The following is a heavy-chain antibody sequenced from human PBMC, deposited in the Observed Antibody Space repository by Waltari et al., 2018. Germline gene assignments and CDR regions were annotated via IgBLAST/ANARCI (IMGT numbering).Heavy chain of an antibody. CDR3: ARGEHYDY. J-gene: IGHJ4*02. CDR2: VYTSGAT. Sequence: QVQLQESGPRLVKPSQTLSLTCTVSGGPINSGSYYWTWIRQPAGKGLEWIGYVYTSGATNYNPSLRSRVSISADTSKNQFSLRLTSVTAADTAVYYCARGEHYDYWGQGTLVTVSS. D-gene: IGHD1-26*01. CDR1: GGPINSGSYY. V-gene: IGHV4-61*09.